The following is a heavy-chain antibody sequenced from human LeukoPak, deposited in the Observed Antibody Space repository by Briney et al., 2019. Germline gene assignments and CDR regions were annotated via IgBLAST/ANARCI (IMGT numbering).Heavy chain of an antibody. Sequence: PGGSPRLSCAASGFTFSSYGMHWVRQAPGKGLEWVAVIWYDGSSKYYADSVKGRFTISRDNSKNTLYLQMNSLRAEDTAVYYCARDSSCDNWGQGTLVTVSS. CDR1: GFTFSSYG. CDR2: IWYDGSSK. D-gene: IGHD2-2*01. CDR3: ARDSSCDN. V-gene: IGHV3-33*01. J-gene: IGHJ4*02.